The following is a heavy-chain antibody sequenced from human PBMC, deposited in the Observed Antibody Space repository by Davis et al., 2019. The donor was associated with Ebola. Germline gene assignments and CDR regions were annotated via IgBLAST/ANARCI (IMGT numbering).Heavy chain of an antibody. J-gene: IGHJ6*02. D-gene: IGHD6-13*01. CDR1: AGTFSSYA. Sequence: SVKVSCKASAGTFSSYAISWVRQAPGQGLEWMGGIIPIFGTANYAQKFQGRVTITADESTSTAYMELSSLRSEDTAVYYCARASAAGYYYYYGMDVWGQGTTVTVSS. CDR3: ARASAAGYYYYYGMDV. CDR2: IIPIFGTA. V-gene: IGHV1-69*13.